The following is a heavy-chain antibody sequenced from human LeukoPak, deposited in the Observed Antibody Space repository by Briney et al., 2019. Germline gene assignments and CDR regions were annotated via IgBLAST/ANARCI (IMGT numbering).Heavy chain of an antibody. CDR1: GYSFTSYW. J-gene: IGHJ3*02. V-gene: IGHV5-10-1*01. CDR2: IDPSDSYT. D-gene: IGHD2-2*01. Sequence: GESLRISFKGSGYSFTSYWISWVRQMPGKGLEWMGRIDPSDSYTNYSPSFQGHVTISADKSISTAYLQWSSLKASDTAMYYCATSPRGYCSSTSCYVSRYAFDIWGQGTMVTVSS. CDR3: ATSPRGYCSSTSCYVSRYAFDI.